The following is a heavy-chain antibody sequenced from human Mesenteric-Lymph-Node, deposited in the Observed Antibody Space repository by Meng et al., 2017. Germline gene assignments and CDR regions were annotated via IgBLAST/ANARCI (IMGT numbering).Heavy chain of an antibody. CDR2: ISWNSGSI. J-gene: IGHJ4*02. CDR1: GFTFDDYA. Sequence: SLKISCAASGFTFDDYAMHWVRQAPGKGLEWVSGISWNSGSIGYADSVKGRFTISRDNSKNSLYLQMNSLRAEDTALYYCAKAADYWGQGTLVTVSS. V-gene: IGHV3-9*01. CDR3: AKAADY.